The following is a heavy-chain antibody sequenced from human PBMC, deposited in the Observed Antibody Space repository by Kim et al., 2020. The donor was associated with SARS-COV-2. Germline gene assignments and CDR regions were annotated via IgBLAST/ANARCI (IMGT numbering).Heavy chain of an antibody. J-gene: IGHJ3*02. D-gene: IGHD3-22*01. V-gene: IGHV3-7*04. CDR3: ARPMYYYDSSGYSDAFDI. Sequence: GRFTISRDNAKNSLYLQMNSLRAEDTAVYYCARPMYYYDSSGYSDAFDIWGQGTMVTVSS.